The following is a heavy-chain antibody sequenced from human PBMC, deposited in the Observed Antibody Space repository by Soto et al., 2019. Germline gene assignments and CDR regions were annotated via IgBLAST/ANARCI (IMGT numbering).Heavy chain of an antibody. V-gene: IGHV4-59*02. Sequence: PSETLSLTCSFSGDSVTSHYLTWIRQSPEMGLEWIGYMHYTGSTHYNPSLKSRVTISVDTSKNQFSLKLSSETAADTAVYYCARESYYYDSSGYYKGPWFDYWGQGTLVTVSS. J-gene: IGHJ4*02. CDR1: GDSVTSHY. D-gene: IGHD3-22*01. CDR2: MHYTGST. CDR3: ARESYYYDSSGYYKGPWFDY.